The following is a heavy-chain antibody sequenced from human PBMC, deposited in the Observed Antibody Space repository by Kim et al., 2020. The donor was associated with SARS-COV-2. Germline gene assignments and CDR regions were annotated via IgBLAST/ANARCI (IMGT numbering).Heavy chain of an antibody. J-gene: IGHJ3*02. CDR1: GYTFTSYG. V-gene: IGHV1-18*04. D-gene: IGHD2-15*01. Sequence: ASVKVSCKASGYTFTSYGISWVRQAPGQGLEWMGWISAYNGNTNYAQKLQGRVTMTTDTSTSTAYMELRSLRSDDTAVYYCASTRGGVVAAPDDAFDIWGQGTMVTVSS. CDR3: ASTRGGVVAAPDDAFDI. CDR2: ISAYNGNT.